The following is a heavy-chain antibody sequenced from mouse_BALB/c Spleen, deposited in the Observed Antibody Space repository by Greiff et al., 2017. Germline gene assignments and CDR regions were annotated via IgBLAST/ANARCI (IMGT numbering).Heavy chain of an antibody. CDR2: ISSGGSYT. J-gene: IGHJ4*01. Sequence: DVQLVESGGDLVKPGGSLKLSCAASGFTFSSYGMSWVRQTPDKRLEWVATISSGGSYTYYPDSVKGRFTISRDNAKNTLYLQMSSLKSEDTAMYYCARREYGNFYYAMDYWGQGTSVTVSS. V-gene: IGHV5-6*01. CDR1: GFTFSSYG. CDR3: ARREYGNFYYAMDY. D-gene: IGHD2-10*02.